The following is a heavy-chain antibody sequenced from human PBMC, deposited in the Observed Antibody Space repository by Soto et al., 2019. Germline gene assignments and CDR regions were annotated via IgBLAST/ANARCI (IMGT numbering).Heavy chain of an antibody. D-gene: IGHD3-3*01. CDR3: ARGFGRNYYYGMDV. V-gene: IGHV1-69*06. CDR1: GGTFSSYA. CDR2: IIPIFGTA. Sequence: SVKVSCKASGGTFSSYAISWVRQAPGQGLEWMGGIIPIFGTANYAQKFQGRVTITADKSTSTAYMELSSLRSEDTAVYYCARGFGRNYYYGMDVWGQGTTVPVSS. J-gene: IGHJ6*02.